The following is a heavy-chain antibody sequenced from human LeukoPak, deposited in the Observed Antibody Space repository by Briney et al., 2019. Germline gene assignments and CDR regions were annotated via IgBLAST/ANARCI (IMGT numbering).Heavy chain of an antibody. D-gene: IGHD3-3*01. CDR1: GGSISSSSYY. J-gene: IGHJ5*02. Sequence: PSETLSLTCTVSGGSISSSSYYWGWIRQPPGQGLEWIGSIYYSGSTYYNPSLKSRVTISVDTSKNQFSLKLSSVTAADTAVYYCARSSFAGWFDPWGQGTLVTVSS. CDR3: ARSSFAGWFDP. CDR2: IYYSGST. V-gene: IGHV4-39*01.